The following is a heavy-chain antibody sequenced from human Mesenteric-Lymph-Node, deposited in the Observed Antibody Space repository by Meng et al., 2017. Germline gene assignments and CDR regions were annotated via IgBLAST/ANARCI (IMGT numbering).Heavy chain of an antibody. Sequence: SVKVSCKASGYTFTSYGISWVRQGPGQGLEWMGGIIPIYGLTHYAQRFRARLTITADDSTGTAYMELNSLTSADTAVYYCGRPHAPGNTHYAMDVWGPGTAVTVSS. J-gene: IGHJ6*02. V-gene: IGHV1-69*13. CDR2: IIPIYGLT. D-gene: IGHD3-10*01. CDR3: GRPHAPGNTHYAMDV. CDR1: GYTFTSYG.